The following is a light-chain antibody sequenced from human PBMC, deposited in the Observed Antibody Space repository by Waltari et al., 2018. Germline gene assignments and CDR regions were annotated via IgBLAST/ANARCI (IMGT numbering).Light chain of an antibody. Sequence: QSALTQPRSVSGSPGPSVTISGTGTSGAVGEYNYVSWYQEQPGNAPRPTIYGVSERPSGVPDRFSASKSGNTASLTISGLQAEDEGSYHCCSRAGSSVVFGGGTKLTVL. J-gene: IGLJ2*01. V-gene: IGLV2-11*02. CDR1: SGAVGEYNY. CDR2: GVS. CDR3: CSRAGSSVV.